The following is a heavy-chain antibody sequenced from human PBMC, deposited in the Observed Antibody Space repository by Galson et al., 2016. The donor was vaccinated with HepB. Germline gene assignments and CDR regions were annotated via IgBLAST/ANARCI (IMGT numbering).Heavy chain of an antibody. V-gene: IGHV4-39*07. Sequence: SETLSLTCTVSGGSISISSYYWGWIRQPPGKGLEWIGIIYYTGSTYYNPSLKSRVTISLDKSKNQFSLRLSSVTAADTAVYYCARDEKLLYYYGTDVWGQGTTVTVSS. CDR1: GGSISISSYY. CDR2: IYYTGST. CDR3: ARDEKLLYYYGTDV. D-gene: IGHD1-26*01. J-gene: IGHJ6*02.